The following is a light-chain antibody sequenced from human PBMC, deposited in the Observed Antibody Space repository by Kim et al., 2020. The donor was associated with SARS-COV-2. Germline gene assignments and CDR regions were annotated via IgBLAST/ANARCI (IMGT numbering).Light chain of an antibody. CDR3: CSYAGSSTLYVI. CDR1: SSDVGSYNL. J-gene: IGLJ2*01. V-gene: IGLV2-23*02. Sequence: SITLSCTGTSSDVGSYNLVSWYQQHPGKAPKLMIYEVSKRPSGVSNRFSGSKSGNTASLTISGLQAEDEADYYCCSYAGSSTLYVIFGGGTQLTVL. CDR2: EVS.